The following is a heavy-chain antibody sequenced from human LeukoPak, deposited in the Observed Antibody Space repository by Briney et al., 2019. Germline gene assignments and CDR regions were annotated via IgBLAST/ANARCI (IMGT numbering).Heavy chain of an antibody. CDR2: ISGSGGST. Sequence: GGSLRLSCAASGFTFSSYAMSWVRQAPGKGLEWVSAISGSGGSTYYADSVKGRFTISRDNSKNTLYLQMNSLRAEDTAVYYCAKPLVTIFGVVIRSKSGLDYWGQGTLVTVSS. V-gene: IGHV3-23*01. CDR1: GFTFSSYA. D-gene: IGHD3-3*01. CDR3: AKPLVTIFGVVIRSKSGLDY. J-gene: IGHJ4*02.